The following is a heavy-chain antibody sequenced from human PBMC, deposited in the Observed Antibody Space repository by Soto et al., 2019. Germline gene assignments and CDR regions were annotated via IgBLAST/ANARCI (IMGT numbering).Heavy chain of an antibody. D-gene: IGHD3-22*01. CDR1: GYAFTCFN. Sequence: GASVKVSCKASGYAFTCFNIHWVRQAPGQRLEWMGWINAGNGNTKYSQKFQGRVTFTRDTSANTAYMELSSLISEDTAVYYCARPKDYDDCFDLWGKGTLVTVSS. CDR3: ARPKDYDDCFDL. CDR2: INAGNGNT. J-gene: IGHJ4*02. V-gene: IGHV1-3*01.